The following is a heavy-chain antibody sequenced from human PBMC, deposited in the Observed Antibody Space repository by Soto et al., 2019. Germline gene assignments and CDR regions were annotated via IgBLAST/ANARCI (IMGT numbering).Heavy chain of an antibody. D-gene: IGHD6-19*01. J-gene: IGHJ4*02. CDR1: GYTFTSYA. CDR3: ARDPRPTLGWIIAVAGAFAC. V-gene: IGHV1-3*01. CDR2: INAGNGNT. Sequence: ASVKVSCKASGYTFTSYAMHWVRQAPGQRLEWMGWINAGNGNTKYSQKFQGRVTITRDTSASTAYMELSRLRSEDTAVYYCARDPRPTLGWIIAVAGAFACWGQGTLVTVSS.